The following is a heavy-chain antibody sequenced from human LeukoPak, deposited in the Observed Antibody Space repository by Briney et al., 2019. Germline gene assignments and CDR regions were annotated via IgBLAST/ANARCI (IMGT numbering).Heavy chain of an antibody. Sequence: ASVKVSCKASGYTFTSYAMHWVRQAPGQRLEWMGWINAGNGNTKYSQKFQARVTITRDTSASTAYMELSSLRFEDTAVYYCARGLGYCSGGSCYALYYYYGMDVWGQGTLVTVSS. D-gene: IGHD2-15*01. V-gene: IGHV1-3*01. CDR1: GYTFTSYA. CDR2: INAGNGNT. J-gene: IGHJ6*02. CDR3: ARGLGYCSGGSCYALYYYYGMDV.